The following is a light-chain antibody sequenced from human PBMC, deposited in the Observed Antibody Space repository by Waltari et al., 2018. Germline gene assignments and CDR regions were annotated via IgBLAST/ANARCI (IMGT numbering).Light chain of an antibody. Sequence: QSALTQPRSVSGSPGQSVTISCTGTRIDVGGHHYVSWYQQLPGKAPKLIIYEINKRPSGVPDRFSGSKSGNTASLTISGLQAEDEADYYCCSYAGSYTFGVFGGGTKVTVL. CDR3: CSYAGSYTFGV. J-gene: IGLJ2*01. V-gene: IGLV2-11*01. CDR1: RIDVGGHHY. CDR2: EIN.